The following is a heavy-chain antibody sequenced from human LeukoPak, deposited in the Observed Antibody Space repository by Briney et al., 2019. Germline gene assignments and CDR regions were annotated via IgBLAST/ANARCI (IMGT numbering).Heavy chain of an antibody. CDR3: ARDRAPDFWSGYHADAFDI. V-gene: IGHV3-7*01. CDR2: IKQDGSEK. J-gene: IGHJ3*02. Sequence: GGSLRLSCAASGFTFNTYCMSWVRQAPGKGLEWVANIKQDGSEKYYVDSVKGRFTISRDNAQNSLYLQMNSLRVEDTAVYYCARDRAPDFWSGYHADAFDIWGQGTEVTVSS. D-gene: IGHD3-3*01. CDR1: GFTFNTYC.